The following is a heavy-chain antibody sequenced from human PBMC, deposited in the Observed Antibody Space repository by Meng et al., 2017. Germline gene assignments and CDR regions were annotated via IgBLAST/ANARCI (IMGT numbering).Heavy chain of an antibody. CDR1: GYSFTAYY. Sequence: QGRLGQSGAEVKKPGASVKVSCKPSGYSFTAYYIHWLRQAPGQGLEWMGRIDPNSGVTEYAHKFHGRVTVTGDTSISTAYMELRRLTSDDTAVYYCARDEDISAAGKLFGDYWGQGTLVTVSS. CDR2: IDPNSGVT. CDR3: ARDEDISAAGKLFGDY. J-gene: IGHJ4*02. D-gene: IGHD6-13*01. V-gene: IGHV1-2*06.